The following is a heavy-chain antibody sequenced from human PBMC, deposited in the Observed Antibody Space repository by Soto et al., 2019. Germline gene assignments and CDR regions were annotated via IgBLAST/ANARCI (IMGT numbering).Heavy chain of an antibody. CDR3: ARAIKTAPAGASRFDP. CDR1: GGSISSGGYY. D-gene: IGHD6-13*01. CDR2: IYYSGST. V-gene: IGHV4-31*03. J-gene: IGHJ5*02. Sequence: SETLSLTCTVSGGSISSGGYYWSWIRQHPGKGLEWIGYIYYSGSTYYNPSLKSRVTISVDTSKNQFSLKLSSVTAADTAVYYCARAIKTAPAGASRFDPWGQGTLVTVSS.